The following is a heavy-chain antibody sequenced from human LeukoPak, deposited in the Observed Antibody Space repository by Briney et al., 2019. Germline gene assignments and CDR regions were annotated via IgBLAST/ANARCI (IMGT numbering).Heavy chain of an antibody. CDR2: IYYSGST. V-gene: IGHV4-59*01. D-gene: IGHD3-16*01. J-gene: IGHJ4*02. Sequence: PSETLSFTCTVSGGSINSYYWSWIRQPPGRGLEWIGDIYYSGSTIYNPSPKSRVTISVDTSKNQFSLNLRSVTAADTAVYYCARIDYATFDCWGPGTLVTVSS. CDR3: ARIDYATFDC. CDR1: GGSINSYY.